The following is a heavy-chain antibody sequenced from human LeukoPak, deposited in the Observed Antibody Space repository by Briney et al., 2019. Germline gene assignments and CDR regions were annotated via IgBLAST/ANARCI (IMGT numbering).Heavy chain of an antibody. D-gene: IGHD2-2*01. CDR2: IIPIFGTA. V-gene: IGHV1-69*05. CDR3: ASGPPRYCSSASCPLTYYFDY. J-gene: IGHJ4*02. Sequence: SVKVSCKASGGTFSSYAVSWVRQAPGQGLEWMGGIIPIFGTANYAQKFQGRVTITTDESTSTAYMELSSLRSEDTAVYYCASGPPRYCSSASCPLTYYFDYWGQGTLVTVSS. CDR1: GGTFSSYA.